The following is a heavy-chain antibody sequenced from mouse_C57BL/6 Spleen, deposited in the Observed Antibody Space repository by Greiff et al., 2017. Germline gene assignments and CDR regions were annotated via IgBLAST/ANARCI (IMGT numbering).Heavy chain of an antibody. Sequence: QVQLQQPGAELVMPGASVKLSCKASGYTFTSYWMHWVKQRPGQGLEWIGEIDPSDSYTNYNQKFKGKSTLTVDKSSSTAYMQLSSLTSEDSAVYYCASRYGSSHYAMDYWGQGTSVTVSA. CDR3: ASRYGSSHYAMDY. CDR1: GYTFTSYW. J-gene: IGHJ4*01. V-gene: IGHV1-69*01. D-gene: IGHD1-1*01. CDR2: IDPSDSYT.